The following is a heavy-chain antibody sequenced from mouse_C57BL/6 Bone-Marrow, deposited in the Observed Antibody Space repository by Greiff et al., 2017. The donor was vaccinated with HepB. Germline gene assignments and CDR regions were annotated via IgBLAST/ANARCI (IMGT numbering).Heavy chain of an antibody. CDR2: IDPSDSYT. CDR3: AIYYGNGDWCAY. D-gene: IGHD2-1*01. J-gene: IGHJ3*01. Sequence: QVQLQQPGAELVKPGASVKLSCKASGYTFTSYWMQWVKQRPGQGLEWIGEIDPSDSYTNYNQKFKGKATLTVDTSSSTAYMQLSSLTSEDSAVYYCAIYYGNGDWCAYWGQGTLVTVSA. CDR1: GYTFTSYW. V-gene: IGHV1-50*01.